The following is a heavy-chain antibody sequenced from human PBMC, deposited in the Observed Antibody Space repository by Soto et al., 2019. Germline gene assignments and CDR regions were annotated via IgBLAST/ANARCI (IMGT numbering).Heavy chain of an antibody. V-gene: IGHV3-30-3*01. CDR2: ISYDGSNK. D-gene: IGHD3-10*01. Sequence: QVQLVESGGGVVQPGRSLRLSCAASGFTFSSYAMHWVRQAPGKGLEWGAGISYDGSNKYYADSVKGRFTIARDNSKNTLYLQMNSLRAEDTAVYYCARGNLVRKRAFDIWGQGRMVTVSS. J-gene: IGHJ3*02. CDR1: GFTFSSYA. CDR3: ARGNLVRKRAFDI.